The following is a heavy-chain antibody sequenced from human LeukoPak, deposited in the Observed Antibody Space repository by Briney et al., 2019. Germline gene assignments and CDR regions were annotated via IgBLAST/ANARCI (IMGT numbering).Heavy chain of an antibody. CDR2: IYYSGST. Sequence: SETLSLTCTVYGGSISSYYWSWLRQPPGKGVEWVGYIYYSGSTNYTPSLKSRVTISVDTSNNHFSLKLSSVTAADTAVYYCARQNPQYYYYSSPPVYFQHWGQGTLVTVSS. J-gene: IGHJ1*01. D-gene: IGHD3-22*01. CDR3: ARQNPQYYYYSSPPVYFQH. V-gene: IGHV4-59*01. CDR1: GGSISSYY.